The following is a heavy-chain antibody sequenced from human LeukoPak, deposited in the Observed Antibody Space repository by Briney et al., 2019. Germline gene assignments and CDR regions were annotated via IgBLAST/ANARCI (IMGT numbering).Heavy chain of an antibody. Sequence: ASVKVSCKASGYTFTSYYMHWVRQAPGQGLEWMGWISAYNGNTNYAQKLQGRVTMTTDTSTSTAYMELRSLRSDDTAVYYCARAPRTVTTETTYYYYGMDVWGQGTTVTVSS. CDR1: GYTFTSYY. V-gene: IGHV1-18*04. J-gene: IGHJ6*02. D-gene: IGHD4-11*01. CDR2: ISAYNGNT. CDR3: ARAPRTVTTETTYYYYGMDV.